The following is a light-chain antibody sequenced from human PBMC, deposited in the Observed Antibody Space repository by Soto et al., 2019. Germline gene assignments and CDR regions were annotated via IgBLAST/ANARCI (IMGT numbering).Light chain of an antibody. CDR2: SAS. CDR1: QSVNRRY. Sequence: EIVLTQSPGTLSLSPGERATLSCRASQSVNRRYLAWYQQKPGQAPRLLIYSASSRATGIPDRFSGTGSGTDFALIINRLEPEDFAVYYCQQYNNWPLYTFGQGTKLEIK. J-gene: IGKJ2*01. V-gene: IGKV3-20*01. CDR3: QQYNNWPLYT.